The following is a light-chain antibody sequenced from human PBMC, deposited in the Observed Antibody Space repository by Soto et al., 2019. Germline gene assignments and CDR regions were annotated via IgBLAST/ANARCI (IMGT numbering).Light chain of an antibody. Sequence: EIVLTQSPGTLSLSPGERATLSCRASQSVSNNYLAWYQPKPGQAPRLLIYGASTRATGIPARFSGSGSGTEFTLTISSLQSEDFAVYYCQQYNNWPRTFGQGTKVDIK. CDR2: GAS. V-gene: IGKV3-15*01. CDR1: QSVSNN. CDR3: QQYNNWPRT. J-gene: IGKJ1*01.